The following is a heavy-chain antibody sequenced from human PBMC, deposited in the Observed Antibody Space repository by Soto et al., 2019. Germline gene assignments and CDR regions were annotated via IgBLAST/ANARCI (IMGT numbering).Heavy chain of an antibody. CDR2: IYYSGST. J-gene: IGHJ4*02. V-gene: IGHV4-59*01. CDR1: GGSINIYY. D-gene: IGHD3-16*01. Sequence: PSETLSLTCTVSGGSINIYYWSWLRQPPGKGLEWIGYIYYSGSTNYNPSLKSRVTISVDTSKNQFSLKLSSVTAADTAVYYCAREVGGEYYFDYWGQGTLVTVSS. CDR3: AREVGGEYYFDY.